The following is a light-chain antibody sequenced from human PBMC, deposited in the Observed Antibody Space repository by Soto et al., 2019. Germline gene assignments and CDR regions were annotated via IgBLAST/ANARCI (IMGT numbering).Light chain of an antibody. CDR2: EVS. J-gene: IGLJ1*01. Sequence: QSVLTQPASVSGSPGQSITISCTGSSSDVGRYNYVSWCQHHPGKAPKLMIYEVSNRPSGVSNRFSGSKSGNTASLTISGLQAEDEADYHCSSYTNSSTLYVFGTGTKATVL. V-gene: IGLV2-14*01. CDR1: SSDVGRYNY. CDR3: SSYTNSSTLYV.